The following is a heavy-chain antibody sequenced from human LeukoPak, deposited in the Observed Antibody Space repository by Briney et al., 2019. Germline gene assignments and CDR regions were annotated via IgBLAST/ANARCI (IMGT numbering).Heavy chain of an antibody. CDR1: GGSISSGSYY. Sequence: NPSQTLSLTCTVSGGSISSGSYYWSWIRQPAGKGLEWIGRIYTSGSTNYNPSLKSRVTISVDTSKNQFSLKLSSVTAADTAVYYCASNSQYCSSTSCSIRPFDYWGQGTLVTVSS. CDR3: ASNSQYCSSTSCSIRPFDY. CDR2: IYTSGST. D-gene: IGHD2-2*01. V-gene: IGHV4-61*02. J-gene: IGHJ4*02.